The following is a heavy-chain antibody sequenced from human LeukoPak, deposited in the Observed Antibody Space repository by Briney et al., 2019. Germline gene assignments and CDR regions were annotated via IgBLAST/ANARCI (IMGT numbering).Heavy chain of an antibody. CDR2: INPNSGGT. CDR3: ARKYDILTGNDNWFDP. V-gene: IGHV1-2*02. D-gene: IGHD3-9*01. Sequence: ASVKVSFKASGYTFTGYYIHWVRQAPGQGLEWMGWINPNSGGTKYAQKFQGRVTMTRDTSISTGYMELSRLRSDDTAVYYCARKYDILTGNDNWFDPWGQGTLVSVSS. CDR1: GYTFTGYY. J-gene: IGHJ5*02.